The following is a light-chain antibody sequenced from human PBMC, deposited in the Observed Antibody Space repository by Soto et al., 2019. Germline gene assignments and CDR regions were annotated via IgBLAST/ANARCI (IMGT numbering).Light chain of an antibody. CDR1: NVGLKS. Sequence: SYDLTQPPSLSVAPGQTATITCGGDNVGLKSVNWYQPKPGQAPVLVVYDDSDRPSEIPERFSGSNSGNTATLTISRVEAGDEADYFWQLGEKEHSVYVFVAGTKV. CDR3: QLGEKEHSVYV. CDR2: DDS. J-gene: IGLJ1*01. V-gene: IGLV3-21*02.